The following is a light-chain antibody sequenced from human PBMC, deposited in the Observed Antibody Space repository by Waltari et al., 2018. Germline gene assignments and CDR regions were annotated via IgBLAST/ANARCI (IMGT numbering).Light chain of an antibody. J-gene: IGLJ1*01. Sequence: QSALTQPPSASGSPGQSVTISCTGTSSDVGRYNYVSWYQQPPGNAPKLIIYEVTKRPSGVPDRFSGSKSGNTASLTVSGLQAEDEADYYCSSFADTNPFVFGTGTKVTVL. V-gene: IGLV2-8*01. CDR3: SSFADTNPFV. CDR1: SSDVGRYNY. CDR2: EVT.